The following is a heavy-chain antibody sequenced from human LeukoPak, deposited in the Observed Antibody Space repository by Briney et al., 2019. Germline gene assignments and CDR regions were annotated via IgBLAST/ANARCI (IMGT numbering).Heavy chain of an antibody. V-gene: IGHV3-23*01. CDR1: GFAFSSYA. J-gene: IGHJ4*02. Sequence: GGSLRLSCAASGFAFSSYAMNWVRQAPGKGLEWVSTISGPTSSTYYADSVKGRLTISRDNSKSTLYLQMNSLRAEDTAVYYCAKRWGENYGHFDYWGQGTLVTVSS. CDR2: ISGPTSST. CDR3: AKRWGENYGHFDY. D-gene: IGHD4-17*01.